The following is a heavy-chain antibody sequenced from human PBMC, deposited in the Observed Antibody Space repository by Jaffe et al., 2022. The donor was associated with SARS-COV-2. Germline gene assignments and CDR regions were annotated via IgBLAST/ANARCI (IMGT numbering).Heavy chain of an antibody. CDR1: GGSISSSSYY. V-gene: IGHV4-39*01. J-gene: IGHJ5*02. D-gene: IGHD3-22*01. CDR3: APEIPYYYDSSGYPNWFDP. Sequence: QLQLQESGPGLVKPSETLSLTCTVSGGSISSSSYYWGWIRQPPGKGLEWIGSIYYSGSTYYNPSLKSRVTISVDTSKNQFSLKLSSVTAADTAVYYCAPEIPYYYDSSGYPNWFDPWGQGTLVTVSS. CDR2: IYYSGST.